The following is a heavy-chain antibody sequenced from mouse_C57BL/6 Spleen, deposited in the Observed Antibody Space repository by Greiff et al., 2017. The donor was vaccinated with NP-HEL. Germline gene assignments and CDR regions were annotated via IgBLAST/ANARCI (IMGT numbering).Heavy chain of an antibody. CDR1: GYAFSSYW. CDR2: IYPGDGDT. Sequence: VKLQESGAELVKPGASVKLSCKASGYAFSSYWMNWVKQRPGKGLEWIGQIYPGDGDTNYNGKFKGKATLTADKSSSTAYMQLSSLTSEDSAVYFCARSPFIAHFDYWGQGTTLTVSS. CDR3: ARSPFIAHFDY. D-gene: IGHD1-1*01. V-gene: IGHV1-80*01. J-gene: IGHJ2*01.